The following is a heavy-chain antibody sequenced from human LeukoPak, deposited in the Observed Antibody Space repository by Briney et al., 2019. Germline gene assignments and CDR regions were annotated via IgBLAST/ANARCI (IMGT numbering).Heavy chain of an antibody. Sequence: GGPLRLSCAASGFTFSSYSMNWVRQAPGKGLEWVSSISSSSSYIYYADSVKGRFTISRDNAKNSLYLQMNSLRAEDTAVYYCARLSTSDAFDIWGQGTMVTVSS. CDR1: GFTFSSYS. V-gene: IGHV3-21*01. CDR3: ARLSTSDAFDI. CDR2: ISSSSSYI. D-gene: IGHD5/OR15-5a*01. J-gene: IGHJ3*02.